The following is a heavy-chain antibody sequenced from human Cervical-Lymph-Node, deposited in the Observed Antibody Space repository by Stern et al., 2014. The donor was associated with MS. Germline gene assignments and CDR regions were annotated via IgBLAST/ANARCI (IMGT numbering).Heavy chain of an antibody. J-gene: IGHJ4*02. CDR1: GGSISSGSDY. Sequence: VQLLESGPGLVRPSQTLSLTCTVSGGSISSGSDYWSWIRQPVGKGLEWIGRIHPSGSAFYPPSLKSRVTISTDTSMNQFSLELNSATAADTAIYYCASGYRIFDYWGQGILVTVSS. CDR3: ASGYRIFDY. V-gene: IGHV4-61*02. D-gene: IGHD5-18*01. CDR2: IHPSGSA.